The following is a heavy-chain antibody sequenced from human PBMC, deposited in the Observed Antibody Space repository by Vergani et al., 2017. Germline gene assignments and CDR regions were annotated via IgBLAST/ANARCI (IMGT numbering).Heavy chain of an antibody. CDR3: ARGGAFWSGYYFDY. V-gene: IGHV3-21*01. CDR1: GFTFSSYS. CDR2: ISSSSSYI. D-gene: IGHD3-3*01. J-gene: IGHJ4*02. Sequence: EVQLVESGGGLVKPGGSLRLSCAASGFTFSSYSMNWVRQAPGKGLEWVSSISSSSSYIYYADSVKGRFTISRDNAKNSLYLQMNSLRAEDTAVYYCARGGAFWSGYYFDYWGQGTLVTVSS.